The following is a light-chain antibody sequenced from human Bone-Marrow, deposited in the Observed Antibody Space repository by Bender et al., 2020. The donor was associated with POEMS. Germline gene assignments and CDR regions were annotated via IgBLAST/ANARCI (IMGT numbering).Light chain of an antibody. CDR1: SSDVGGYNH. J-gene: IGLJ1*01. V-gene: IGLV2-23*02. CDR2: DFA. Sequence: QSALTQPASVSGSPGQSVTISCTGTSSDVGGYNHVSWYQQLPGKAPKLFIYDFAFRPSGVSARFSASKAGDTASLTISGLQAEDEADYYCCSYIGTTTFDVFGTGTKVTVL. CDR3: CSYIGTTTFDV.